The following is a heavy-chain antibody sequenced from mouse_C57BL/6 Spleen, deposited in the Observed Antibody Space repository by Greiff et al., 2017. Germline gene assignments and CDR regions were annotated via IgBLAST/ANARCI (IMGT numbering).Heavy chain of an antibody. D-gene: IGHD1-1*01. CDR1: GFNIKDYY. J-gene: IGHJ3*01. CDR3: SVYCGSSYAWFAY. Sequence: VQLQQSGAELVKPGASVKLSCTASGFNIKDYYMHWVKQRTEQGLEWIGRIDPEDGETKYAPKFQGKATITADTSSNPSYLQLSSLTSEDTAVYFCSVYCGSSYAWFAYWGQGTLVTVSA. V-gene: IGHV14-2*01. CDR2: IDPEDGET.